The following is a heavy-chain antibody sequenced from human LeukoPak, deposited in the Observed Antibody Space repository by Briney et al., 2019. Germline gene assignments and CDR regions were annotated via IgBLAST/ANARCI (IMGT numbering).Heavy chain of an antibody. CDR1: GFTFSSYA. Sequence: GGSLRLSCAASGFTFSSYAMHWVRQAPGKGLEWVAVISYDGSNKYYADSVKGRFTISRDNSKNTLYLQMNSLRAEDTAVYYCARDSTQFWSGYYGYWGQGTPVTVSS. J-gene: IGHJ4*02. V-gene: IGHV3-30*04. CDR2: ISYDGSNK. CDR3: ARDSTQFWSGYYGY. D-gene: IGHD3-3*01.